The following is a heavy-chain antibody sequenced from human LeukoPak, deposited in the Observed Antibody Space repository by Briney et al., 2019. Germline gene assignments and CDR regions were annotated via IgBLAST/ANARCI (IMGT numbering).Heavy chain of an antibody. D-gene: IGHD3-16*02. Sequence: GGSLRLSCAASGFTFSSYSMNWVRQPSARGLEWVLYISSSSSYIHYEESVKGRFTISRDNAKNSLYLQMNSLRAEDTAVYYCARDQDYVWGSYRSQGYWGQGTLVTVSS. CDR1: GFTFSSYS. CDR2: ISSSSSYI. V-gene: IGHV3-21*01. CDR3: ARDQDYVWGSYRSQGY. J-gene: IGHJ4*02.